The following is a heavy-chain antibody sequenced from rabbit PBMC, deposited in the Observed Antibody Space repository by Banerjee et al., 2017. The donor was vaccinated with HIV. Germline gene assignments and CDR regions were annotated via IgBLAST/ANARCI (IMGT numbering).Heavy chain of an antibody. J-gene: IGHJ4*01. V-gene: IGHV1S45*01. CDR3: ARNSGGDAYTDL. CDR1: GFDLSNYYY. CDR2: IYVGSGGVT. Sequence: QEQLEESGGDLVKPGASLTLTCTASGFDLSNYYYMCWVRQAPGKGLEWIACIYVGSGGVTYYASWAKGRFTISKTSSTTVTLQMTSLTAADTATYFCARNSGGDAYTDLWGPGTLVTVS. D-gene: IGHD6-1*01.